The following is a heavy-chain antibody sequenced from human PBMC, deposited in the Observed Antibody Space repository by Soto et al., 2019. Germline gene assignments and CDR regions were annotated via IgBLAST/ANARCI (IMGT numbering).Heavy chain of an antibody. J-gene: IGHJ3*01. D-gene: IGHD5-12*01. CDR3: AKDNRGYDTEAFNF. V-gene: IGHV3-9*01. CDR2: ITWNSGSV. CDR1: GFTFDDYG. Sequence: EVQLVESGGGLVQPGRSLRLSCVASGFTFDDYGLHWVRQTPEKGLEWVSSITWNSGSVFYADSVKGRFTISRDNAKNSLYLQMNGLRVEDTALYYCAKDNRGYDTEAFNFWGQGTMGTVSS.